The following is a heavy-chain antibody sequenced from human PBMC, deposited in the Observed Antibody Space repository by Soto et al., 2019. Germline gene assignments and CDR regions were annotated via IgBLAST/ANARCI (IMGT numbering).Heavy chain of an antibody. J-gene: IGHJ4*02. D-gene: IGHD3-10*01. Sequence: ASVKVSCKASGYTFTSYGIRWVRQAPGQGLEWMGWISAYNGNTNYAQKLQGWVTMTRDTSISTAYMELSRLRSDDTAVYYCARDARGDEAPMDYWGQGTLVTSPQ. CDR1: GYTFTSYG. CDR2: ISAYNGNT. CDR3: ARDARGDEAPMDY. V-gene: IGHV1-18*01.